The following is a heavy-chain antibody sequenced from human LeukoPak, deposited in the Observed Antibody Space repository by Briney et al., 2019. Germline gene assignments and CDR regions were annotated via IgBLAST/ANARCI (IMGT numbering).Heavy chain of an antibody. Sequence: ASVKVSCKASGYTFTGYYMHWVRQAPGQGLEWMGWINPNSGGTNYAQKFQGRVTMTRNTSISTAYMELSSLRSEDTAVYYCARGRMVRGVTWWFDPWGQGTLVTVSS. CDR2: INPNSGGT. D-gene: IGHD3-10*01. CDR3: ARGRMVRGVTWWFDP. J-gene: IGHJ5*02. V-gene: IGHV1-2*02. CDR1: GYTFTGYY.